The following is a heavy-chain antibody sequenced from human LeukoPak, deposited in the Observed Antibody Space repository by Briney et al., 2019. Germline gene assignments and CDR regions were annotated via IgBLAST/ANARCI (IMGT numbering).Heavy chain of an antibody. CDR1: GFIVGNNY. J-gene: IGHJ4*02. Sequence: GGSLRLSCAASGFIVGNNYMSWVRRAPGKGLEWVSVYRDGSTYYADSVKGRFTISRDNSKNTLFLQTNSLRAEDTAVYYCAREGVGVTGRNLGFEYWGQGTLVTVSS. D-gene: IGHD1-26*01. CDR3: AREGVGVTGRNLGFEY. CDR2: YRDGST. V-gene: IGHV3-53*01.